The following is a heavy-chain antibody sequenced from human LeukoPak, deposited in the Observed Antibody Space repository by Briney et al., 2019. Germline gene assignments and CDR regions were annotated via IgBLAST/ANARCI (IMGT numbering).Heavy chain of an antibody. Sequence: SGPTLLSPTPTLTLTCTFSGFSLSTSEEAVGWIRQPPGKALEWLALIYWHEEIHYSPSLKSRLTITKDTAKNQVVLTVTNMDPVDTATYYCAHRSLGYFDYWGQGALVTVSS. CDR2: IYWHEEI. V-gene: IGHV2-5*01. CDR3: AHRSLGYFDY. D-gene: IGHD7-27*01. CDR1: GFSLSTSEEA. J-gene: IGHJ4*02.